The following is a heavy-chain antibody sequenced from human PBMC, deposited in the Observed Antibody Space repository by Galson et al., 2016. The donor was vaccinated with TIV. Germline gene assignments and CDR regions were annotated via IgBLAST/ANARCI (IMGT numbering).Heavy chain of an antibody. D-gene: IGHD3-22*01. J-gene: IGHJ4*02. CDR1: GYTFTDYA. CDR2: VIPIFRTP. V-gene: IGHV1-69*13. CDR3: ARDGSYYDTTSFYFFDL. Sequence: SVKVSCKASGYTFTDYAISWVRQAPGQGPEWMGRVIPIFRTPNYAQKFQGRLTISADESSTTVFMELSRLRSADTAVYFCARDGSYYDTTSFYFFDLWGQGTLVTVAS.